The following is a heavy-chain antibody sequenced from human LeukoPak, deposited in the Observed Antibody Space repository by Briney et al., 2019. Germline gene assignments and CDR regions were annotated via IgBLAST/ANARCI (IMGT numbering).Heavy chain of an antibody. V-gene: IGHV3-66*04. Sequence: PGGSLRLSCVASGFTVSTNYMSWVRQAPGKGLEWVSVIYTDGSTYYADSVKGRFTISRDNANNSLYLQMNSLSAEDTAIYYCARQPQVAHFDYWGQGTLVSVSS. CDR1: GFTVSTNY. CDR2: IYTDGST. J-gene: IGHJ4*02. CDR3: ARQPQVAHFDY. D-gene: IGHD2-15*01.